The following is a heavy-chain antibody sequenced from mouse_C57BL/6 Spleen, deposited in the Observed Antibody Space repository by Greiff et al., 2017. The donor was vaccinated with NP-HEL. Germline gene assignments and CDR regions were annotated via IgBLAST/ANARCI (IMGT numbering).Heavy chain of an antibody. Sequence: LQESGAELVRPGTSVKMSCKASGYTFTNYWIGWAKQRPGHGLEWIGDIYPGGGYTNYNEKFKGKATLTADKSSSTAYMQFSSLTSEDSAIYYCARSGNITTVVEGNWYFDVWGTGTTVTVS. D-gene: IGHD1-1*01. V-gene: IGHV1-63*01. CDR2: IYPGGGYT. J-gene: IGHJ1*03. CDR1: GYTFTNYW. CDR3: ARSGNITTVVEGNWYFDV.